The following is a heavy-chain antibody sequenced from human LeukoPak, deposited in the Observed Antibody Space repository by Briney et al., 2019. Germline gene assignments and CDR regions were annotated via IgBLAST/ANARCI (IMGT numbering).Heavy chain of an antibody. Sequence: PSETLSLTCAVSGYFIGSWQYWGWIRQPPGKGLEWIGNIYHSGTSYYNPSLKSRMHLSIDTSKSQFSLNLTSVTATDTAVYYCVGAHGSGIIRDYWGQGLLVTVSS. V-gene: IGHV4-38-2*01. CDR2: IYHSGTS. CDR3: VGAHGSGIIRDY. J-gene: IGHJ4*02. D-gene: IGHD3-10*01. CDR1: GYFIGSWQY.